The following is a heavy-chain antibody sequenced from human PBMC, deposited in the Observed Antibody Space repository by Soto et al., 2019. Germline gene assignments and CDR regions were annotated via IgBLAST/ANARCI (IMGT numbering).Heavy chain of an antibody. V-gene: IGHV1-8*01. CDR2: MNPNSGNT. J-gene: IGHJ4*02. CDR1: GYTFTIYY. Sequence: ASVKGSCKASGYTFTIYYINWVRQATGQGLEWMGWMNPNSGNTGYAQKFQGRVTMTRNTSISTAYMELSSLRSEDTAVYYCARVMGPLNRYCSSTSCYRGYYFDYWGQGTLVTVSS. D-gene: IGHD2-2*01. CDR3: ARVMGPLNRYCSSTSCYRGYYFDY.